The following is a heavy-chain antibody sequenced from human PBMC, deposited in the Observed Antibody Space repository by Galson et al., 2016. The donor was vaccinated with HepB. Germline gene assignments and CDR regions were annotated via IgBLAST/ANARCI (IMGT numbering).Heavy chain of an antibody. CDR1: GFTFRSYG. J-gene: IGHJ4*02. V-gene: IGHV3-30*03. CDR3: ARAPLRGDPNQMDS. D-gene: IGHD2-21*02. Sequence: SLRLSCAASGFTFRSYGMHWVRQAPGKGLELVSLITYDGRNQYYAESVKGRFTISRDNSKNTLYLQIKSLRTEDTAVYYCARAPLRGDPNQMDSWGQGTLVTVSS. CDR2: ITYDGRNQ.